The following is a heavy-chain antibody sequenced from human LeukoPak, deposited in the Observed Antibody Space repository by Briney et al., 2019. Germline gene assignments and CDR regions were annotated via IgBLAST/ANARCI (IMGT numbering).Heavy chain of an antibody. CDR1: GFTFRTYA. J-gene: IGHJ4*02. D-gene: IGHD3-10*01. CDR2: ISDSGDSP. Sequence: GGSLRLSCEASGFTFRTYAMSWVRQVPGKGPEWVSGISDSGDSPYYANSVKGRFTISRDNSKNILYLQMSSLRAEDTAVYYCARSTSPYGSGSYASDYWGQGTLVTVSS. V-gene: IGHV3-23*01. CDR3: ARSTSPYGSGSYASDY.